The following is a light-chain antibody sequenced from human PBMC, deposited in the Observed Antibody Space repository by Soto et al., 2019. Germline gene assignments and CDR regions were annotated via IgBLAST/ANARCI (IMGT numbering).Light chain of an antibody. CDR2: SGY. V-gene: IGKV3-11*01. J-gene: IGKJ1*01. CDR3: QQRYSWIRV. Sequence: FVVTQSPDTLSLSPGETATLSCRASQSVSSSVAWYQHKPGQSPRLVVYSGYKRSAGIPARFSGSGSGTDFTLIITSLENDDFAVYYCQQRYSWIRVFGPGTKVEVK. CDR1: QSVSSS.